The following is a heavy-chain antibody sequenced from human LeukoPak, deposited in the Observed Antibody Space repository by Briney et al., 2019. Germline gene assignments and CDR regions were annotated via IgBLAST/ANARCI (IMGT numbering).Heavy chain of an antibody. CDR3: ASWGATHHYFDS. CDR2: IYYSGIT. D-gene: IGHD1-26*01. J-gene: IGHJ4*02. V-gene: IGHV4-39*01. CDR1: GGSISSNSYY. Sequence: SETLSLTCTVSGGSISSNSYYWGWIRQPPGKGLEWIGSIYYSGITYYNPSLKSRVTISVDTSKNQFSLKLSSVTAADTAVYYCASWGATHHYFDSWGRGTLVTVSS.